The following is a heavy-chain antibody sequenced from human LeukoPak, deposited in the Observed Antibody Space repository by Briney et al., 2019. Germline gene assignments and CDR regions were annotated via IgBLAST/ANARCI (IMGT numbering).Heavy chain of an antibody. CDR2: ISYDGTDT. CDR1: GFTLSTYA. J-gene: IGHJ4*02. CDR3: ARIRGGPIYY. Sequence: GGSLRLFCAASGFTLSTYAMHWVRQAPGKGLEWVAVISYDGTDTYYADSVKGRFTISRDTSKNSLYLQMNSLRPEDTAVFYCARIRGGPIYYWGQGTLVTVSS. D-gene: IGHD3-16*01. V-gene: IGHV3-30-3*01.